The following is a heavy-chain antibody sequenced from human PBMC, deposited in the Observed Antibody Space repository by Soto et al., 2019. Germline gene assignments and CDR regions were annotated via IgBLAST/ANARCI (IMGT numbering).Heavy chain of an antibody. Sequence: GGSLRLSCAASGFTFSSYAMSWVRQAPGKGLEWVSAISGSGGSTYYADSVKGRFTISRDNSKNTLYLQMNSLRAEDTAVYYCARFGAYSSGWYVGYYFDYWGQGTLVTVS. CDR2: ISGSGGST. CDR3: ARFGAYSSGWYVGYYFDY. CDR1: GFTFSSYA. V-gene: IGHV3-23*01. J-gene: IGHJ4*02. D-gene: IGHD6-19*01.